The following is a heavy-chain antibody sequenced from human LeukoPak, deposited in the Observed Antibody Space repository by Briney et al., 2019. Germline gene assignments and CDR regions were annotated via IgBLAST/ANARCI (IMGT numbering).Heavy chain of an antibody. CDR2: ISSGGGRT. V-gene: IGHV3-23*01. CDR3: AKDSSSSNYYYGLDV. J-gene: IGHJ6*02. CDR1: GFTFSSYA. Sequence: GGSLRLSCAASGFTFSSYAVSWVRQAPGKGLEWVSAISSGGGRTYYADSVEGRFTISRDNSKNTLYLQMNSLRAEDTAVYYCAKDSSSSNYYYGLDVWGQGTTVTVSS. D-gene: IGHD6-6*01.